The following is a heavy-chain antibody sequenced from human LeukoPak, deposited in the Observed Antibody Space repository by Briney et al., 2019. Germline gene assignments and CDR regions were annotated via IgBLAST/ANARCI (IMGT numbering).Heavy chain of an antibody. J-gene: IGHJ6*02. CDR3: ARAPSRVAGKDYYYGMDV. V-gene: IGHV1-69*13. Sequence: SVKVSCKASGGTFSSYAIGWVRQAPGQGLEWTGGVIPIFGTANYAQKFQGRVTITADESTSTAYMELSSLRSEDTAVYYCARAPSRVAGKDYYYGMDVWGQGTTVTVSS. D-gene: IGHD6-19*01. CDR1: GGTFSSYA. CDR2: VIPIFGTA.